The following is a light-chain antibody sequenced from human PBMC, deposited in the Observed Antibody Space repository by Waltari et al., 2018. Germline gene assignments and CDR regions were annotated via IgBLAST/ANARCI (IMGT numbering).Light chain of an antibody. CDR2: YDR. CDR3: QVWDRNPDRSRSVI. J-gene: IGLJ2*01. Sequence: YVLTQSPSVSVAPGETAWITCGGNKLGIKSVHWYQQKAGQAPVLVISYDRDRPSGIPERFSGSSSGNTATLTISRVEAGDEADYYCQVWDRNPDRSRSVIFGGGTKLTVL. V-gene: IGLV3-21*04. CDR1: KLGIKS.